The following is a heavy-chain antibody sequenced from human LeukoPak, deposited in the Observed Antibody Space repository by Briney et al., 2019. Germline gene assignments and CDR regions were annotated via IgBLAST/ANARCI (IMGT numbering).Heavy chain of an antibody. J-gene: IGHJ4*02. V-gene: IGHV3-21*01. CDR1: GFTFSTYT. CDR3: ARGIELVAY. Sequence: PGGSLRLSCAASGFTFSTYTMNWIRQAPGKGLEWVSSISSSSSYLYYADSVKGRFTISRDNARNSLYLQMNSLRVDDTAVYYCARGIELVAYWGQGTLVTVSS. D-gene: IGHD6-13*01. CDR2: ISSSSSYL.